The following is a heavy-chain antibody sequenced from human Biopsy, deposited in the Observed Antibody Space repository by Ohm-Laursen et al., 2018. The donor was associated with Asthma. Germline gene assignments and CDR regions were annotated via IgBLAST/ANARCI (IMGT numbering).Heavy chain of an antibody. D-gene: IGHD3-9*01. CDR2: IYWDDYN. J-gene: IGHJ5*02. CDR3: ALSQDSGFDDHSPSWFDP. Sequence: TQTLTLTGSFSGFSLRTPGVGVGWIRQSPGKALEWRALIYWDDYNLFRPSLKRRLTITKDPSKNQVVLTMTKMDPVDSGTYYCALSQDSGFDDHSPSWFDPWGQGTLVTVSS. CDR1: GFSLRTPGVG. V-gene: IGHV2-5*02.